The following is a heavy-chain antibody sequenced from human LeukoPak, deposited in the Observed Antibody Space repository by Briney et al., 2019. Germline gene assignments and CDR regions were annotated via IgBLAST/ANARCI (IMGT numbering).Heavy chain of an antibody. V-gene: IGHV1-2*02. Sequence: ASVKVSFKASGYTFTGYYMHWVRQAPGQGLGWMGWINPNSGGTNYAQKFQGRVTMTRDTSISTAYMELSRLRSDDTAVYYCARNFYFDSSGYYHYWGQGTLVTVSS. D-gene: IGHD3-22*01. CDR2: INPNSGGT. CDR3: ARNFYFDSSGYYHY. CDR1: GYTFTGYY. J-gene: IGHJ4*02.